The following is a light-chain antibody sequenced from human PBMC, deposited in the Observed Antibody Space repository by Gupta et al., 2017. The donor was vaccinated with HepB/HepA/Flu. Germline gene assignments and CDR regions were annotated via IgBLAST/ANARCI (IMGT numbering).Light chain of an antibody. CDR1: QSVSSSY. CDR2: GAS. J-gene: IGKJ2*02. CDR3: QQYWSSPGI. Sequence: EIVLTQSPGTLSLSPGERATRSCRASQSVSSSYLAWYQQKPGQAPRLLIYGASSRATGIPDRFSGSGSGTDFTLTISRLEPEDFAVYYCQQYWSSPGIFGQGTKLEIK. V-gene: IGKV3-20*01.